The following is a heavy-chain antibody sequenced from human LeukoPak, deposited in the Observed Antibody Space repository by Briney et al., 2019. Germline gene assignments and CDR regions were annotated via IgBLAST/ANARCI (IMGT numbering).Heavy chain of an antibody. V-gene: IGHV1-24*01. J-gene: IGHJ6*04. CDR2: FDPEDGET. CDR3: ATGRWSINGMDV. D-gene: IGHD3-3*02. Sequence: GASVKVSCKVSGYTLTELSMHWVRQAPGKGLEWMGGFDPEDGETIYAQKFQGRVTTTEDTSTDTAYMELSSLRSEDTAVYYCATGRWSINGMDVWGKGTTVTVSS. CDR1: GYTLTELS.